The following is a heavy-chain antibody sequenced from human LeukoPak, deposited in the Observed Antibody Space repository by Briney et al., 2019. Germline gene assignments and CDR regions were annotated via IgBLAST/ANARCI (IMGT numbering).Heavy chain of an antibody. V-gene: IGHV4-59*04. CDR2: IFHMGHT. D-gene: IGHD3-16*01. CDR1: GFTVSSNY. CDR3: AKPYQQLLWDYFDP. Sequence: GSLRLSCVASGFTVSSNYMSWVRQSPGKGLEWIGSIFHMGHTYYNPSLKSRLTISLDTSKNQFSLKLTSLTAADTAIYYFAKPYQQLLWDYFDPWGQGKLVTVSS. J-gene: IGHJ5*02.